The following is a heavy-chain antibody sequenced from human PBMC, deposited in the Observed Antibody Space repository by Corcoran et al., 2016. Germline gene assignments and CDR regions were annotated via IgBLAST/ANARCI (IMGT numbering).Heavy chain of an antibody. CDR1: GYTFTGYY. J-gene: IGHJ4*02. D-gene: IGHD6-13*01. Sequence: QVQLVQSGAEVKKPGASVKVSCKASGYTFTGYYMHWVRQAPGQGLEWMGWINPNSGGTNYAQKFQGRVTMTRNTSISTAYMELSRLRSDDTAVNYCARERRIAAAGTGFDYWGQVTLVTVAS. CDR3: ARERRIAAAGTGFDY. V-gene: IGHV1-2*02. CDR2: INPNSGGT.